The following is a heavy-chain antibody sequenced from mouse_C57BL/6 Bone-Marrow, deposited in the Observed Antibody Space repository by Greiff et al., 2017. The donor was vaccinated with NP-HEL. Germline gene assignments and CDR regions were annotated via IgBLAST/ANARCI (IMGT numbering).Heavy chain of an antibody. Sequence: VQGVESDAELVKPGASVKISCKVSGYTFTDHTIHWMKQRPEQGLEWLGYIYPRDGSTKYNEKFKGKATLTADKSSSTAYMQLNSLTSEDSAVYFCARERLLPYYFDYWGQGTTLTVSS. CDR3: ARERLLPYYFDY. V-gene: IGHV1-78*01. CDR2: IYPRDGST. CDR1: GYTFTDHT. D-gene: IGHD2-3*01. J-gene: IGHJ2*01.